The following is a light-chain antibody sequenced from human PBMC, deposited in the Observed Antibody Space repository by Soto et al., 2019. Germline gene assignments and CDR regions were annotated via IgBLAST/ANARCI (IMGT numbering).Light chain of an antibody. CDR1: QSISSW. Sequence: DIHMTQYPSTLSASVGDRVTINCRARQSISSWLAWYQQKPGKAPKLLIYDASSLESGVPSRFSGSGSGTEFTLTISSLQPDDFATYYCQQYNSYSWTFGQGTKVDIK. V-gene: IGKV1-5*01. CDR3: QQYNSYSWT. CDR2: DAS. J-gene: IGKJ2*02.